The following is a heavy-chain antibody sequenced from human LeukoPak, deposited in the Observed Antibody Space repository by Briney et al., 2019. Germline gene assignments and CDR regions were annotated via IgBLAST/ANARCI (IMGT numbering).Heavy chain of an antibody. V-gene: IGHV3-23*01. CDR3: AKGYSSSWRANIDY. J-gene: IGHJ4*02. D-gene: IGHD6-13*01. CDR1: GFTFSSYA. Sequence: PGGSLRLSCAASGFTFSSYAMSWVRQAPGKGLEWVSAIGGSGGSTYYADSVKGRFTISRDNSKNTLYLQMNSLRAEDTAVYYCAKGYSSSWRANIDYWGQGTLVTVSS. CDR2: IGGSGGST.